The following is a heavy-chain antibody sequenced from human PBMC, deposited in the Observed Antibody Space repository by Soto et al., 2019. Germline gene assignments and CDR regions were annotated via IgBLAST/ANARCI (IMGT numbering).Heavy chain of an antibody. D-gene: IGHD2-15*01. Sequence: QVQLVQSGAEVKKPGSSVKVSCKASGGTFSSYTISWVRQAPGQGLEWMGRIIPILGIANYAQKFQGRVTITADKSTSTAYMELSSLRSEDTAVYYCANAFYCSGGSCYSQGGAFDIWGQGTMVTVSS. CDR3: ANAFYCSGGSCYSQGGAFDI. CDR1: GGTFSSYT. V-gene: IGHV1-69*02. CDR2: IIPILGIA. J-gene: IGHJ3*02.